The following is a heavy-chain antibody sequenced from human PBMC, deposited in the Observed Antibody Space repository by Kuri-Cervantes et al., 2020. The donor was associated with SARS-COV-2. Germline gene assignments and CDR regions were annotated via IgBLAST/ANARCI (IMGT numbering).Heavy chain of an antibody. CDR3: ATGPPYCSSTSCSRWFDP. CDR2: ISGSGGST. D-gene: IGHD2-2*01. CDR1: GFTFSSYA. Sequence: GGSLRLSCAASGFTFSSYAMSWVRQAPGKGLEWVSAISGSGGSTYYADSVKGRFTISRDNSKNTLYLQMNSLRAEDTAVYYCATGPPYCSSTSCSRWFDPWGQGTLVTVSS. J-gene: IGHJ5*02. V-gene: IGHV3-23*01.